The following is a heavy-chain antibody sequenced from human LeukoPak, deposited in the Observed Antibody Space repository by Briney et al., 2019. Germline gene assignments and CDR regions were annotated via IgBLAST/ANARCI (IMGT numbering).Heavy chain of an antibody. J-gene: IGHJ4*02. CDR3: ASHPYDPIFDY. V-gene: IGHV4-39*01. D-gene: IGHD3-22*01. Sequence: PSETLSLTCTVSGGSISSSSYYWGWIRQPPGKGLEWIGSIYYSGSTYYNPSLKSRVTISVDTSKNRFSLKLSSVTAADTAVYYCASHPYDPIFDYWGQGTLVTVSS. CDR2: IYYSGST. CDR1: GGSISSSSYY.